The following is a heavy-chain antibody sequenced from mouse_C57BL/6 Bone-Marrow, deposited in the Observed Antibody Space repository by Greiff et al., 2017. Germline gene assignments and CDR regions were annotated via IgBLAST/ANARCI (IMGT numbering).Heavy chain of an antibody. CDR1: GYTFTSYW. V-gene: IGHV1-69*01. J-gene: IGHJ1*03. D-gene: IGHD1-2*01. CDR2: IDPSDSYT. CDR3: ARGDTTAVWYFDV. Sequence: QVQLQQPGAELVMPGASVKLSCKASGYTFTSYWMHWVKQRPGQGLEWIGEIDPSDSYTNYNQKFKGKSTLTVAKSSSTAYMQLSSLTSEDSAVYDCARGDTTAVWYFDVWGTGTTVSVSS.